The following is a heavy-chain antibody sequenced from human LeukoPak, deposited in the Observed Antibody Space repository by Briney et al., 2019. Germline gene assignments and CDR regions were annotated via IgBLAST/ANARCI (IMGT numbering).Heavy chain of an antibody. D-gene: IGHD6-19*01. V-gene: IGHV4-4*07. CDR3: ARHIAVAGSNWFDP. CDR1: GGSISCYY. Sequence: PSETLSLTCTVSGGSISCYYWSWIRQPAGKGLEGIGRIYTSGSTNYNPSLKSRVTMSVDTSKNQFSLKLSSVTAADTAVYYCARHIAVAGSNWFDPWGQGTLVTVSS. J-gene: IGHJ5*02. CDR2: IYTSGST.